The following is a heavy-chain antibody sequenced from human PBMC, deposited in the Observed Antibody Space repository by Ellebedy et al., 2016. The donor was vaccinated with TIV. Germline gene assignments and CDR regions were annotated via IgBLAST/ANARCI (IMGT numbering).Heavy chain of an antibody. J-gene: IGHJ4*02. V-gene: IGHV3-7*02. D-gene: IGHD5-18*01. CDR2: IKQDGSEK. CDR1: GLTFSTYW. CDR3: ASRYSYGYRGWFDY. Sequence: GESLKISCAASGLTFSTYWMSWVRQAPGKGLEWVASIKQDGSEKNYVDSVKGRFTISRDNAKNSLFLQMNSLSAEDTAVYYCASRYSYGYRGWFDYWGQGTLVTVSS.